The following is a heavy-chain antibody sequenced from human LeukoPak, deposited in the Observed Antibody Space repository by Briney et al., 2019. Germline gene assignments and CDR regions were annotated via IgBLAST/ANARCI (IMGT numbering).Heavy chain of an antibody. V-gene: IGHV3-23*01. CDR1: GFTFSSFA. CDR3: AKATRLAATTHDAFDI. Sequence: GGSLRLSCAASGFTFSSFAMSWVRQAPGKGLEWVSGISGSSGSTFYADSVKGRFSIYRDNSENTLYLQMDTLRVEDTAVYFCAKATRLAATTHDAFDIWGQGTMVTASS. J-gene: IGHJ3*02. CDR2: ISGSSGST. D-gene: IGHD5-12*01.